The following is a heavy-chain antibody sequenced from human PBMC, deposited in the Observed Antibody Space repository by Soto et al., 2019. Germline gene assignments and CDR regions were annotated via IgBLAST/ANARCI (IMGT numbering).Heavy chain of an antibody. Sequence: QVQLVQSGAEVKKPGSSVKVSCKASGGTFSRDGISWVRQAPGQGLEWMGGIIPIFGVASYAQNFQGRVTIPADESTTTAYMDLSSLRSDDAAIYYCARERGYGDTDYGVDSWGQGTLGTVSS. CDR1: GGTFSRDG. V-gene: IGHV1-69*12. J-gene: IGHJ5*01. D-gene: IGHD4-17*01. CDR2: IIPIFGVA. CDR3: ARERGYGDTDYGVDS.